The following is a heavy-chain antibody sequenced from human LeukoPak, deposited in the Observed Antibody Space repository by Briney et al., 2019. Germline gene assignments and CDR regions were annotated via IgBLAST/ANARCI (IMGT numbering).Heavy chain of an antibody. V-gene: IGHV3-43*02. CDR3: AKSKAAVVTLYFDY. D-gene: IGHD6-25*01. Sequence: GGSLRLSCAASGFTFDDYAMHWVRQAPGKGLEWVSLISGDGSTTYYADSVKGRFTFSRDNTKNSLYLQMDSLRTGDTALYYCAKSKAAVVTLYFDYWGQGTLVTVSS. J-gene: IGHJ4*02. CDR1: GFTFDDYA. CDR2: ISGDGSTT.